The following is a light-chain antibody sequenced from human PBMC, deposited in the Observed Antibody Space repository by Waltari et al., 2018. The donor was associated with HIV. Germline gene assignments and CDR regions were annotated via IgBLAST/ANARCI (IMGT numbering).Light chain of an antibody. CDR3: QQPNSYPHS. CDR1: QGVRTY. CDR2: GAY. V-gene: IGKV1-9*01. J-gene: IGKJ2*03. Sequence: IPLTQSPSFLSASVGNRIHITCRASQGVRTYLAWYQQNPGKAPKLLIYGAYTLQSGVPSRFSGSGSGTEFTLTISSLQPGDSAIYYCQQPNSYPHSFGQGTKLEIK.